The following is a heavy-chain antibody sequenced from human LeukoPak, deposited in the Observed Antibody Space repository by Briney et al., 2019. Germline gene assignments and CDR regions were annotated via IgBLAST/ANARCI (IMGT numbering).Heavy chain of an antibody. CDR2: TYYRSKWYN. V-gene: IGHV6-1*01. CDR1: GDSVSSNSAV. Sequence: SQTLSLICAISGDSVSSNSAVWNWIRQSPSRGLEWLGRTYYRSKWYNEYAVSVKSRITINPDTSKNQFSLHLNSVTPEDTAVYYCTRGGATAGFDYWGLGTLVTVSS. D-gene: IGHD6-13*01. CDR3: TRGGATAGFDY. J-gene: IGHJ4*02.